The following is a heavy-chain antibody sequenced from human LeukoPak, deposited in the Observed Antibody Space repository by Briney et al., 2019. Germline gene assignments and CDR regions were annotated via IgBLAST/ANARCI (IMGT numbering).Heavy chain of an antibody. V-gene: IGHV3-30*18. CDR2: ISYDGSNK. D-gene: IGHD3-3*01. Sequence: PGGSLRLSRAASGFTFSSYGMHWVRQAPGKGLEWVAVISYDGSNKYYADSVKGRFTISRDNSKNTLYLQMNSLRAEDTAVYYCAKGEWLLDAFDIWGQGTMVTVSS. CDR3: AKGEWLLDAFDI. CDR1: GFTFSSYG. J-gene: IGHJ3*02.